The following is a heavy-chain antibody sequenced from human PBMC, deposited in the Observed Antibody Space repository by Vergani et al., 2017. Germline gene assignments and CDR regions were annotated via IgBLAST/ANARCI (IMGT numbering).Heavy chain of an antibody. J-gene: IGHJ4*02. D-gene: IGHD5-24*01. CDR1: GGTFSSYA. CDR3: ARGGDGYNTRGSFFDY. V-gene: IGHV1-69*01. CDR2: IIPIFGTA. Sequence: QVQLVQSGAEVKKPGSSVKVSCKASGGTFSSYAISWVRKAPGQGLEWMGGIIPIFGTANYAQKFQGRVTITADESTSTAYMELSSLRSEETAVYYSARGGDGYNTRGSFFDYWGQGTLVTVSS.